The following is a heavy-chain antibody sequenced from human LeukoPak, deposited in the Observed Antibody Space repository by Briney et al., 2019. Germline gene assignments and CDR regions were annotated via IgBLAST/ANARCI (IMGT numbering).Heavy chain of an antibody. CDR1: GGSFSGYY. V-gene: IGHV4-34*01. Sequence: PSETLSLTCAVYGGSFSGYYWSWIRQPPGKGLEWIGEINHSGSTNYNPSLKNRVTISVDTSKNQFSLKLSSVTAADTAVYYCARSCPSINYGDYVTWNWFDPWGQGTLVTVSS. CDR2: INHSGST. CDR3: ARSCPSINYGDYVTWNWFDP. J-gene: IGHJ5*02. D-gene: IGHD4-17*01.